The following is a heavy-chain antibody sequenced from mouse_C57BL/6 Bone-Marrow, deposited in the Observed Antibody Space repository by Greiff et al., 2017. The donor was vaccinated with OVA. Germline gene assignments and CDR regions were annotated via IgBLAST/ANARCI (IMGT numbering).Heavy chain of an antibody. Sequence: DVMLVESGGDLVKPGGSLKLSCAASGFTFSSYGMSWVRQTPDKRLEWVATISSGGSYTYYPDSVKGRFTISRDNAKNTLYLQMSSLKSEDTAMYYCARQDGYYTYYYAMDYWGQGTSVTVSS. V-gene: IGHV5-6*02. CDR1: GFTFSSYG. J-gene: IGHJ4*01. D-gene: IGHD2-3*01. CDR2: ISSGGSYT. CDR3: ARQDGYYTYYYAMDY.